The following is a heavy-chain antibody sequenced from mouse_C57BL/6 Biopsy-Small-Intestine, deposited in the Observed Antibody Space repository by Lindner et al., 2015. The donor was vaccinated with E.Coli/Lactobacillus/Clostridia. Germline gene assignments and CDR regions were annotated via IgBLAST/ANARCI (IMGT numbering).Heavy chain of an antibody. J-gene: IGHJ1*03. D-gene: IGHD1-1*01. CDR3: ARRRNYGSSYVDV. V-gene: IGHV1-20*01. CDR1: GYSFTGYF. CDR2: INPYNGDA. Sequence: VQLQESGPELVKPGASVKISCKASGYSFTGYFMNWVKQSHGKSLEWIGRINPYNGDAFYSQKFKGKATLTVGKSSSTAYMELRSLTSEDTAVYYCARRRNYGSSYVDVWGTGTTVTVSS.